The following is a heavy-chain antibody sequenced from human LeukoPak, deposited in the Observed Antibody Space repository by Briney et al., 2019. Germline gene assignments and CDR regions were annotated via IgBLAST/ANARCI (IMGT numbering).Heavy chain of an antibody. Sequence: GASVKVSCKASGYTFTSYYIHWVRQAPGQGLEWVGSISTKNGYTKLAQKFQGRVAMTKDTSATTIYMDLKSPTFDDTAVYYCAREKLWFGEFPFDNWGQGTLVSVSS. V-gene: IGHV1-18*04. D-gene: IGHD3-10*01. CDR2: ISTKNGYT. CDR3: AREKLWFGEFPFDN. CDR1: GYTFTSYY. J-gene: IGHJ4*02.